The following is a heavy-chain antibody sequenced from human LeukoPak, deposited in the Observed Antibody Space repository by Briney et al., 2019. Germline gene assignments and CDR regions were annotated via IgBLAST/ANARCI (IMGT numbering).Heavy chain of an antibody. V-gene: IGHV3-21*01. D-gene: IGHD2-15*01. CDR1: GFTFDDYG. CDR2: ISSSSSYI. J-gene: IGHJ5*02. Sequence: GGSLRLSCAASGFTFDDYGMNWVRQAPGKGLEWVSSISSSSSYIYYADSVKGRFTISRDNAKNSLYLQMNSLRAEDTAVYYCARDRAVVAATFIWFDPWGQGTLVTVSS. CDR3: ARDRAVVAATFIWFDP.